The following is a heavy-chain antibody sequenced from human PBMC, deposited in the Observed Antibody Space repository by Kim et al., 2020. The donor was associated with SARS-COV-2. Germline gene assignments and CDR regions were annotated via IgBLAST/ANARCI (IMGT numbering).Heavy chain of an antibody. J-gene: IGHJ4*02. D-gene: IGHD5-18*01. CDR1: GFTFSSYG. V-gene: IGHV3-30*18. CDR2: ISYDGSNK. Sequence: GGSLRLSCAASGFTFSSYGMHWVRQAPGKGLEWVAVISYDGSNKYYADSVKGRFTISRDNSKNTLYLQMNSLRAEDTAVYYCANGKRGYSYGEQFDYWGQGTLVTVSS. CDR3: ANGKRGYSYGEQFDY.